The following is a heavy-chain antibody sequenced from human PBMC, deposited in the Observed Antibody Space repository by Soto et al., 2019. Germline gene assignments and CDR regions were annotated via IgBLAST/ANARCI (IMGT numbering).Heavy chain of an antibody. CDR2: ISWNSGSI. D-gene: IGHD3-10*01. CDR1: GFTFDHYA. J-gene: IGHJ3*02. Sequence: HPWGSLRLSCAASGFTFDHYAMHWVRQAPGKGLEWVSGISWNSGSIGYADSVKGRFTISRDNAKNSLYLQMNSLRAEDTALYYCAKLDFPLLPRDDAFDIWGQGTMVTVSS. V-gene: IGHV3-9*01. CDR3: AKLDFPLLPRDDAFDI.